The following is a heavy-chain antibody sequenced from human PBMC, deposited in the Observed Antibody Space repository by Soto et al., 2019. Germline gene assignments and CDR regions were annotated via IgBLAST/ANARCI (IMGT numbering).Heavy chain of an antibody. J-gene: IGHJ6*02. D-gene: IGHD3-22*01. CDR3: ARVLGVHYDSQDYGMDV. CDR1: GFTFSSYW. CDR2: INSDGSST. Sequence: GGSLRLSCAASGFTFSSYWMHWVRQAPGKGLVWVSRINSDGSSTSYADSVKGRFTISRDNAKNTLYLQMNSLRAEDTAVYYCARVLGVHYDSQDYGMDVWGQGTTVTVSS. V-gene: IGHV3-74*01.